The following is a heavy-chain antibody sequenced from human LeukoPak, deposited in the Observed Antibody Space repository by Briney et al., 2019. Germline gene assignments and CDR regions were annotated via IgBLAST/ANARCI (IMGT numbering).Heavy chain of an antibody. CDR1: GGSISSYY. J-gene: IGHJ4*02. CDR2: IYASGST. D-gene: IGHD4-11*01. V-gene: IGHV4-4*07. Sequence: SETLSLTCTATGGSISSYYWSWIRQPAGKGLEWIGRIYASGSTSYNPSLKSRVTMSVDTSKNQFSLKLSSVTAADTAVYYCASNGVTSGPFDYWGQGTLVTVSS. CDR3: ASNGVTSGPFDY.